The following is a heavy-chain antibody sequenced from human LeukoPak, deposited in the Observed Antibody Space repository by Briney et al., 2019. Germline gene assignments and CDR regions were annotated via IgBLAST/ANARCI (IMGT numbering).Heavy chain of an antibody. Sequence: SETLSLTCAVSGGPFSDYYWSWVRQPPGKGLEWIGDINQSGRTNYNPSLKSRVTISINTPQNQFSLSLNSVTAADTAVYYCVRNFDFWGQGTLDTVSS. CDR2: INQSGRT. CDR3: VRNFDF. V-gene: IGHV4-34*01. CDR1: GGPFSDYY. J-gene: IGHJ4*02.